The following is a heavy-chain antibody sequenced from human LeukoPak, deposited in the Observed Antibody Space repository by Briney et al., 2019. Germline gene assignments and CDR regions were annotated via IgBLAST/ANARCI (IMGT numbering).Heavy chain of an antibody. CDR1: GGTFSSYA. CDR2: IIPIFGTA. J-gene: IGHJ4*02. V-gene: IGHV1-69*01. CDR3: ANRDGYYYGSGSYSFYFDY. D-gene: IGHD3-10*01. Sequence: SVKVSCKASGGTFSSYAISWVRQAPGQGLEWMGGIIPIFGTANYAQKFQGRVTITADESTSTAYMELSSLRSEDTAVYYCANRDGYYYGSGSYSFYFDYWGQGTLVTVSS.